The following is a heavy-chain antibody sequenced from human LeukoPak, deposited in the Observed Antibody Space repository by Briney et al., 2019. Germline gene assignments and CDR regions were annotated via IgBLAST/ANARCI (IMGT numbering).Heavy chain of an antibody. CDR2: ISAYNGNT. V-gene: IGHV1-18*01. D-gene: IGHD3-22*01. CDR1: GYTFTSDG. J-gene: IGHJ4*02. Sequence: ASVKVSCKASGYTFTSDGISWVRQAPGQGLEWMGWISAYNGNTNYAQKLQGRVTMTTDTSTSTAYMELRSLRSDDTAVYYCAREPYYDSSTPDDYWGQGTLVTVSS. CDR3: AREPYYDSSTPDDY.